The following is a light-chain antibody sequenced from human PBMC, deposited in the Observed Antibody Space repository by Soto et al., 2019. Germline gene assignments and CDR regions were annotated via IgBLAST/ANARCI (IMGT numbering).Light chain of an antibody. CDR3: QHYNSYSEA. Sequence: DIQMTQSPSTLSGSVGDRVTITCRASQTISSWLAWYQQKPGKAPKLLVYKASTLKSGVPSRLSGSRSGTEFPLTISSPQTDDFATLYCQHYNSYSEAFGQGTKVELK. V-gene: IGKV1-5*03. CDR2: KAS. CDR1: QTISSW. J-gene: IGKJ1*01.